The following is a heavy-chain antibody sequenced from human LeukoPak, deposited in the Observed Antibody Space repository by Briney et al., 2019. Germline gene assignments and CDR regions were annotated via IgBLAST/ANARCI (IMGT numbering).Heavy chain of an antibody. CDR2: ISYDGSKK. D-gene: IGHD3-3*01. J-gene: IGHJ4*02. V-gene: IGHV3-30-3*01. CDR3: AKVPYYDFWSDYYPPYYFDY. Sequence: GGSLRLSCAASGFTFSSYAMHWVRQAPGKGLEWVAVISYDGSKKYYADSVKGRFTISRDNSKNTLYLQMNSLRAEDTAVYYCAKVPYYDFWSDYYPPYYFDYWGQGTLVTVSS. CDR1: GFTFSSYA.